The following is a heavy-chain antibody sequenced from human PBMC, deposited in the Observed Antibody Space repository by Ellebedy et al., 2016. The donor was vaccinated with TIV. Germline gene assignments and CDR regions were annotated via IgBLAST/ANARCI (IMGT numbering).Heavy chain of an antibody. CDR3: GRDPYSFAPPAD. J-gene: IGHJ4*02. D-gene: IGHD5-12*01. Sequence: GESLKISXAASGFTFSSYAMSWVRQAPGKGLEWVSAISGSGGSTYYADSVKGRFTISRHISKNTVYLQMNSLRTEDTAVYYCGRDPYSFAPPADWGQGTLVTVSS. CDR1: GFTFSSYA. CDR2: ISGSGGST. V-gene: IGHV3-23*01.